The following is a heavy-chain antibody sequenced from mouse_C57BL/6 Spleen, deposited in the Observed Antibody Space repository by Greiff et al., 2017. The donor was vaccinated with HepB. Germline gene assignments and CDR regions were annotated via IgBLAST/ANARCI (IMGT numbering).Heavy chain of an antibody. CDR2: IHPSDSDT. J-gene: IGHJ2*01. V-gene: IGHV1-74*01. CDR3: EKDYGYD. Sequence: QVQLQQPGAELVKPGASVKVSCKASGYTFTSYWMHWVKQRPGQGLEWIGRIHPSDSDTNYNQKFKGKATLTVDKSSSTAYMQISSVRSEDSAVYNSEKDYGYDWGKGTTLTVSS. CDR1: GYTFTSYW. D-gene: IGHD2-2*01.